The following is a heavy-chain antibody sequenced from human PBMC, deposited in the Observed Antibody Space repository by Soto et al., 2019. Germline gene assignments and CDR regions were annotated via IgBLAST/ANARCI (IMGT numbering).Heavy chain of an antibody. D-gene: IGHD3-3*01. Sequence: EVQLVESGGGLVQPGGSLRLSCAASGFTFSSYEMNWVRQAPGKGLEWVSYISSSDSAIYYADSVKGRFTISRDNAKNSLYLQMNSLRAEDTAVYYCASLEMATMQGWGQGTLFTVSS. V-gene: IGHV3-48*03. CDR3: ASLEMATMQG. CDR2: ISSSDSAI. CDR1: GFTFSSYE. J-gene: IGHJ4*02.